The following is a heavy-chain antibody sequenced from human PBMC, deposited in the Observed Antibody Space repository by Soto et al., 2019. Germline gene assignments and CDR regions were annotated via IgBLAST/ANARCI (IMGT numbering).Heavy chain of an antibody. V-gene: IGHV1-69*06. Sequence: GASVKVSGKASGGNFSSSAISWVRQPPGHRLEWMGGIIPIFGTANYAQKFQGRVTITADKSTSTAYMELSSLRSEDTAVYYCARSDYGDYRRFDYWGQGTLVTVSS. CDR1: GGNFSSSA. CDR3: ARSDYGDYRRFDY. D-gene: IGHD4-17*01. CDR2: IIPIFGTA. J-gene: IGHJ4*02.